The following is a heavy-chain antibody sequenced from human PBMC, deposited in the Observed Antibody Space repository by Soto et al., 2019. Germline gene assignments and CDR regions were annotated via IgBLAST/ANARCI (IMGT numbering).Heavy chain of an antibody. CDR1: GVIFSIYV. V-gene: IGHV3-30-3*01. CDR2: ISYDGTNK. J-gene: IGHJ4*02. CDR3: ARSYCGDDCALDH. D-gene: IGHD2-21*02. Sequence: GGSLSLSCAASGVIFSIYVMHWVRHAPGKGLEWVAVISYDGTNKHYADSVTGRFTISRDNSKSTLYVQMNGLRAEDTAVYYCARSYCGDDCALDHWGQGTRVTVSS.